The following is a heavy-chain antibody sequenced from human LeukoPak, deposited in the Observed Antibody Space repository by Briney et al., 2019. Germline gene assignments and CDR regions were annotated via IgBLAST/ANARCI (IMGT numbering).Heavy chain of an antibody. CDR3: ARVRNVNSVAGTVDY. CDR2: IRYDGTNK. CDR1: GFTFRSYG. J-gene: IGHJ4*02. D-gene: IGHD6-19*01. V-gene: IGHV3-30*02. Sequence: GGSLRLSCAASGFTFRSYGMHWVRQAPGKGLEWVAIIRYDGTNKYYADSVKGRFTISRDNSKNTLYLQMNSLRAEDTAVYYCARVRNVNSVAGTVDYWGQGTLVTVSS.